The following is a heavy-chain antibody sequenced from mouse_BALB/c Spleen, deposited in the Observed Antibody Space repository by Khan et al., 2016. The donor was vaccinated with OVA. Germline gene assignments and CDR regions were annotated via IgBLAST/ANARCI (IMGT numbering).Heavy chain of an antibody. CDR3: TRLAYYYNSEGFAY. J-gene: IGHJ3*01. CDR1: GFTFSTYG. D-gene: IGHD1-1*02. V-gene: IGHV5-6*01. Sequence: EVQVVESGGDLVKPGGSLKLSCAASGFTFSTYGMSWVRQNPDKRLEWVATISSGGSYTYYVDSVKGRFTISRDNAKNTLVLQMSSLKSEDTAMYYCTRLAYYYNSEGFAYWGQGTLVTVSA. CDR2: ISSGGSYT.